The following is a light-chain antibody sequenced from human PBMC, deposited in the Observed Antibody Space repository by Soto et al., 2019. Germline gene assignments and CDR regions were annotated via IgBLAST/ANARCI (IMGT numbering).Light chain of an antibody. CDR1: QGVSNN. V-gene: IGKV3-15*01. J-gene: IGKJ1*01. Sequence: EIVMTQSPATLSVSPGERATLSCRASQGVSNNLAWYQQKPGLAPRLLMYGASTRATGIPARFSGSGSGTEFTLTISSLQSEDFAVYYCQQYNNWPETFGRGTKVEIK. CDR3: QQYNNWPET. CDR2: GAS.